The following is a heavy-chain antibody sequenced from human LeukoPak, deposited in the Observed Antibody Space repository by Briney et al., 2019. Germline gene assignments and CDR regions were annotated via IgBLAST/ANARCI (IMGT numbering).Heavy chain of an antibody. J-gene: IGHJ6*04. V-gene: IGHV3-30*02. Sequence: GGSLRLSCAASGFTFSSYGMHWVRQAPGKGLEWVAFIRYDGSNKYYADSVKGRFTISRDNSKNTLYLQMNSLRAEDTALYYFARGGWLLWFGELMDVWGKGTTVTVSS. D-gene: IGHD3-10*01. CDR3: ARGGWLLWFGELMDV. CDR2: IRYDGSNK. CDR1: GFTFSSYG.